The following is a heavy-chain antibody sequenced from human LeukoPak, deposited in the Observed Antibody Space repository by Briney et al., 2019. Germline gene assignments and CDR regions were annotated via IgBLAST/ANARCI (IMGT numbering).Heavy chain of an antibody. CDR2: ISSSSSYI. J-gene: IGHJ4*02. CDR3: AKEGGKSSSSCYYFDH. D-gene: IGHD2-2*01. CDR1: GFTFDDYA. Sequence: GGSLRLSCAASGFTFDDYAMHWVRQAPGKGLEWVSSISSSSSYIYYADSVKGRFTISRDNAKNSLYLQMNSLRAEDTAVYYCAKEGGKSSSSCYYFDHWGQGSLVTVSS. V-gene: IGHV3-21*04.